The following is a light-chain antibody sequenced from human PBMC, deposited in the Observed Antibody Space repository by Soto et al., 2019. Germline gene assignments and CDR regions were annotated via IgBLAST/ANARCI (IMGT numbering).Light chain of an antibody. CDR1: QTVTTS. J-gene: IGKJ1*01. CDR3: HRYNNWWA. Sequence: EISISPTPPPLSVSLWERATLCCRASQTVTTSLAWYQQKPGRAPRLLIYGASTRASGVPGRFSGSGYGQEFPLTSSRLQEEDSAVSCCHRYNNWWAFGQGTKVDIK. CDR2: GAS. V-gene: IGKV3-15*01.